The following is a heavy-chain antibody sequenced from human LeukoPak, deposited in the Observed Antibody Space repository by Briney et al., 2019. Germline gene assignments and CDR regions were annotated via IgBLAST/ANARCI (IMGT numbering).Heavy chain of an antibody. J-gene: IGHJ4*02. D-gene: IGHD6-19*01. CDR1: GGSFSGYY. CDR2: INHSGST. Sequence: SETLSLTCAVYGGSFSGYYWSWIRQPPGKGLEWIGEINHSGSTNYNPSLKSRVTISVDTSKNQSSLKLSSVTAADTAVYYCARARGAVAGYFDFWGQGTLVTVSS. CDR3: ARARGAVAGYFDF. V-gene: IGHV4-34*01.